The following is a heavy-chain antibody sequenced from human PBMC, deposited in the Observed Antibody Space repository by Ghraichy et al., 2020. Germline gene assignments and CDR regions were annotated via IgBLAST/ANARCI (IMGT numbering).Heavy chain of an antibody. CDR2: MNANSGNT. J-gene: IGHJ4*02. V-gene: IGHV1-8*02. D-gene: IGHD6-13*01. Sequence: ASVKVSCKASGYKFTTYDINWVRQATGQGLEWMGWMNANSGNTGYAQKFQGRVTITRNTSISTASMELSSLISGDTAVYYCARGGAAAGQYYFDYWGQGTLVTVSS. CDR3: ARGGAAAGQYYFDY. CDR1: GYKFTTYD.